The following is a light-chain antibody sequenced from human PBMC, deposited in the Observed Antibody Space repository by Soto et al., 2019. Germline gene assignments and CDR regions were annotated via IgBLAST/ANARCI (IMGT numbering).Light chain of an antibody. V-gene: IGKV3-20*01. Sequence: EIVLTQSPGTLSLSPGERATLSCRASQSVSSSYLAWYQQTPGQAPRLLIYGASSRATGLPDRFSGSGSGTDFTLTISRLEPEDFALYYCQQYGSSLYTFGQGTKLEIK. J-gene: IGKJ2*01. CDR3: QQYGSSLYT. CDR2: GAS. CDR1: QSVSSSY.